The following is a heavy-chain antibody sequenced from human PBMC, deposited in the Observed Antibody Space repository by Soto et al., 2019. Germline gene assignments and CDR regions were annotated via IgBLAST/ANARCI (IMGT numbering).Heavy chain of an antibody. CDR3: ARDGAEGPYYDFWSGYSYYFDY. Sequence: ASVKVSCKASGGTFSSYAISWVRQAPGQGLEWMGRIIPILGIANYAQKFQGRVTITADKSTSTAYMELSSLRSEDTAVYYCARDGAEGPYYDFWSGYSYYFDYWGQGTLVTVSS. CDR1: GGTFSSYA. CDR2: IIPILGIA. D-gene: IGHD3-3*01. V-gene: IGHV1-69*04. J-gene: IGHJ4*02.